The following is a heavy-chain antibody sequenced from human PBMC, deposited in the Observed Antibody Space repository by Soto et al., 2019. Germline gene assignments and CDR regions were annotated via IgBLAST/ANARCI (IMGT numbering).Heavy chain of an antibody. Sequence: QVQLVESGGGVVQPGRSLRLSCAASGFTFSSYGMHWVRQAPGKGLVSLAVISYDGSNKYYADSVKGRCTIARDNSKNELYLQVNSLRAEDPAMYYCATDYGSDWTRGDFRGQGTLVTVSA. J-gene: IGHJ1*01. CDR2: ISYDGSNK. CDR3: ATDYGSDWTRGDF. D-gene: IGHD6-19*01. CDR1: GFTFSSYG. V-gene: IGHV3-30*03.